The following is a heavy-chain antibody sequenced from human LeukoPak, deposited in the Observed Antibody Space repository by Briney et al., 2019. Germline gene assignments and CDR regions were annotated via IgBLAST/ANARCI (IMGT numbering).Heavy chain of an antibody. V-gene: IGHV4-34*01. Sequence: SETLSLTCAVYGGSFSGYYWSWIRHPPGKGLEWIGEINHSGSTNYNPSLKSRVTISVDTSKNQFSLKLSSVTAADTAVYYCARGQEGDYYYMDVWGKGTTVTVSS. CDR3: ARGQEGDYYYMDV. J-gene: IGHJ6*03. CDR1: GGSFSGYY. CDR2: INHSGST.